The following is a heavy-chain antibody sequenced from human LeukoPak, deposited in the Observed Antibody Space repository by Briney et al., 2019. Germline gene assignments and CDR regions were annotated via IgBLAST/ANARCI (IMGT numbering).Heavy chain of an antibody. Sequence: GGSLRLSCAASRFTFSDYALIWVRQAPGKGLEWISAIRGTGGTTYYADSVKGRCTISRDNSRNMVYLQMNSLRAEDTALYFCGKDPNGDYVGAFDFWGPGTMVTVSS. D-gene: IGHD4-17*01. CDR3: GKDPNGDYVGAFDF. J-gene: IGHJ3*01. V-gene: IGHV3-23*01. CDR1: RFTFSDYA. CDR2: IRGTGGTT.